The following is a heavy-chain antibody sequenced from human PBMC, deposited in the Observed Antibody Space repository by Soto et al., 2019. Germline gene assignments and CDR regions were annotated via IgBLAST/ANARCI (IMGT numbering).Heavy chain of an antibody. CDR3: AGEAYCGGDCYDHY. Sequence: PSETLSLTCTVSGGSISSYYWSWIRQPPGKGLEWIGYIYYSGSTNYNPSLKSRVTISVDTSKNQFSLKLSSVTAADTAMYYCAGEAYCGGDCYDHYWGQGTLVTVSS. CDR2: IYYSGST. J-gene: IGHJ4*02. CDR1: GGSISSYY. D-gene: IGHD2-21*01. V-gene: IGHV4-59*01.